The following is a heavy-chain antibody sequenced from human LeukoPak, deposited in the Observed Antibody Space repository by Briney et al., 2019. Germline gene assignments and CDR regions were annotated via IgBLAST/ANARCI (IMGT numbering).Heavy chain of an antibody. J-gene: IGHJ5*02. CDR2: IIPIFGTT. CDR3: AREGGVSS. V-gene: IGHV1-69*06. CDR1: GGTFSNFA. Sequence: SVKVSCKASGGTFSNFAVNWVQQTPGQGLEWMGGIIPIFGTTNYAPKFQDRVTITADKSTSTAYMELSSLRSEDTAVYYCAREGGVSSWGQGTLVTVSS.